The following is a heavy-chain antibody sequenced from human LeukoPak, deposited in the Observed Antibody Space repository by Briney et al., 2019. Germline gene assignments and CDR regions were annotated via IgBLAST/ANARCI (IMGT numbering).Heavy chain of an antibody. D-gene: IGHD1-1*01. V-gene: IGHV4-59*01. CDR1: GDSIIGYY. CDR2: IHYSGST. J-gene: IGHJ4*02. Sequence: SETLSLTCTVSGDSIIGYYWSWIRQPPGKGLEWIGYIHYSGSTNYNPSLKSRVTISVDTSRGHFSLKLSSATAADTAVYYCARGERLGPDFWGQGTLVTVSS. CDR3: ARGERLGPDF.